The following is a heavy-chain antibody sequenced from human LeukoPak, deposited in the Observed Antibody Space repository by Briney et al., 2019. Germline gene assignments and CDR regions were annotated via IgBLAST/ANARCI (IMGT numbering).Heavy chain of an antibody. D-gene: IGHD3-9*01. Sequence: ASVKVSCKVSGYTLTELSMHWVRQAPGKGLEWMGGFDPEDGETIYAQKFQGRVTMTEDTSTDTAYMELSSLRSEDTAVYYCATDSPYPDILTGVYGMDVWGQGTTVTVSS. CDR3: ATDSPYPDILTGVYGMDV. CDR2: FDPEDGET. CDR1: GYTLTELS. J-gene: IGHJ6*02. V-gene: IGHV1-24*01.